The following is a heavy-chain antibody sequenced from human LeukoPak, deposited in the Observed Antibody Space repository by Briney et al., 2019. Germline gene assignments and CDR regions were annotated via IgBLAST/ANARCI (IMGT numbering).Heavy chain of an antibody. CDR3: ARERGGYYGDYFLDY. J-gene: IGHJ4*02. CDR2: IYYSGST. CDR1: GGSISSYY. V-gene: IGHV4-59*01. D-gene: IGHD4-17*01. Sequence: PSETLSLTCTVSGGSISSYYWSWIRRPPGKGLEWIGYIYYSGSTNYNPSLKSRVTISVDTSKNQFSLKLSSVTAADTAVYYCARERGGYYGDYFLDYWGQGTLVTVSS.